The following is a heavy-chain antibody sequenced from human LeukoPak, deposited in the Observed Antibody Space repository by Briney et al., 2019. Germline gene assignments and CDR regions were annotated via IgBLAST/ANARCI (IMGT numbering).Heavy chain of an antibody. D-gene: IGHD3-16*01. J-gene: IGHJ4*02. Sequence: GGSLRLSCAASGFTFSRYWMHWVRQAPGKGLVWVSNINSDGRTTGYADSVKGRFTISRDNAKNTLYLQMNSLRAEDTAVYYCARGDLGGLPAFTDYCGQGALVTVSS. CDR2: INSDGRTT. CDR1: GFTFSRYW. V-gene: IGHV3-74*01. CDR3: ARGDLGGLPAFTDY.